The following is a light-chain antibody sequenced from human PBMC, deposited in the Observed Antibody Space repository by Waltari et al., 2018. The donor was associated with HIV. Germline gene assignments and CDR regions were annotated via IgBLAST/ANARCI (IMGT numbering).Light chain of an antibody. Sequence: QSALTQPASVSGSPGQSITISCTGTSSDVGGYNYVSWYQQHPGKAPKLMIYEVSNRPAGVSNRVSCSKSGNTASLTISGLQAEDEADYYCSSYTSSSTLECLFGGGTKLTVL. CDR3: SSYTSSSTLECL. CDR1: SSDVGGYNY. CDR2: EVS. V-gene: IGLV2-14*01. J-gene: IGLJ2*01.